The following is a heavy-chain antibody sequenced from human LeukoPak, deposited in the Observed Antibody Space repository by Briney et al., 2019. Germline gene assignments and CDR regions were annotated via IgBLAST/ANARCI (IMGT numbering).Heavy chain of an antibody. CDR2: VYYRGKT. D-gene: IGHD6-25*01. V-gene: IGHV4-30-4*01. CDR3: ARVAAHWFDP. CDR1: GGSISSGDYY. J-gene: IGHJ5*02. Sequence: SETLSLTCTVSGGSISSGDYYWSWIRQSPGKGLEWIGFVYYRGKTYYNPSLKSRVTISIETVKNQFSLRLSSVTAADTAVYYCARVAAHWFDPWGQGNLVSVSS.